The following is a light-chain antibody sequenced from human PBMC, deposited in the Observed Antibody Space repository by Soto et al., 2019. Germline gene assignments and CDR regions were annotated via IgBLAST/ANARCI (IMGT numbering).Light chain of an antibody. J-gene: IGLJ3*02. CDR3: ATWDDSLRGGV. V-gene: IGLV1-47*02. CDR2: SNN. Sequence: QSVLTQPPSASGTPGQRVSISCSGSSSNIGINSVYWYQQLPGTAPKLLIYSNNQRPSGVPDRFSGSKSGTSASLAISGLRSEDEADYYCATWDDSLRGGVFGGGTQLTVL. CDR1: SSNIGINS.